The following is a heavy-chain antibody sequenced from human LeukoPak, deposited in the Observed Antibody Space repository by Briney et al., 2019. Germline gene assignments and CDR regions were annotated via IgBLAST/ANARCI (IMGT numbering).Heavy chain of an antibody. CDR1: GFTFSTYA. D-gene: IGHD6-19*01. CDR3: ARDWYGRGWSYLRD. V-gene: IGHV3-30-3*01. J-gene: IGHJ4*02. Sequence: PGGSLRLSCAASGFTFSTYAMHWVRQAPGKGLEWVALISYDGSNMCYADSVKGRFTISRDNSKDTLYLQMNSLRSEDTAIYYCARDWYGRGWSYLRDWGQGTLVTVSS. CDR2: ISYDGSNM.